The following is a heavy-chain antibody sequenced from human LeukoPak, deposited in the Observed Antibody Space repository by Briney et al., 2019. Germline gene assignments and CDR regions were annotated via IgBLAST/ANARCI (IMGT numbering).Heavy chain of an antibody. J-gene: IGHJ2*01. Sequence: SETLSLTCTVSGGSISSYYWSWIRQPPGKGLEWIGYIYYSGSTNCNPSLKSRVTISVDTSKNQFSLKLSSVTAADTAVYYCARDRGEAIDWYFDLCGRGTLVTVSS. V-gene: IGHV4-59*01. CDR1: GGSISSYY. CDR2: IYYSGST. D-gene: IGHD3-10*01. CDR3: ARDRGEAIDWYFDL.